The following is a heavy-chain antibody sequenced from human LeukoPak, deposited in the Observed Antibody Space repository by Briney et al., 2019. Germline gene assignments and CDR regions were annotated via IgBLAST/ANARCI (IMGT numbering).Heavy chain of an antibody. D-gene: IGHD3-22*01. CDR1: GFTFSSYE. V-gene: IGHV3-48*03. Sequence: PGGSLRLSCAASGFTFSSYEMNWVRQAPGKGLEWVSYISSSGSTIYYADSVKGRFTISRDNAKNSLYLQMNSLRAEDTAVYYCARDYLEYYYDSSGPGAFDIWGQGTMVTVSS. CDR2: ISSSGSTI. J-gene: IGHJ3*02. CDR3: ARDYLEYYYDSSGPGAFDI.